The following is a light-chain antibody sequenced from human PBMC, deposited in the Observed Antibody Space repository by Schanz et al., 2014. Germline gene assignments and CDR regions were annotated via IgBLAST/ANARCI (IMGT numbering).Light chain of an antibody. J-gene: IGLJ1*01. V-gene: IGLV2-8*01. CDR3: SSYGGNLGV. CDR2: DVN. Sequence: QSALTQPASVSGSPGQSITVSCTGTSSDVGDSNYLSWYQQHPGKAPKLMIFDVNQRPSGVPDRFSGSKSGNTASLTVSGLQAEDEADYYCSSYGGNLGVFGTGTKVTVL. CDR1: SSDVGDSNY.